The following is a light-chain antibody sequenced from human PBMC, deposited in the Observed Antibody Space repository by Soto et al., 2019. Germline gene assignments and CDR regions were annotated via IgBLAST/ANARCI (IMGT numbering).Light chain of an antibody. V-gene: IGLV2-8*01. J-gene: IGLJ1*01. CDR3: SSYAGSNNYV. CDR1: SGDVGGYNY. CDR2: EVS. Sequence: QSALTQPPSASGSPGQSVTISCTATSGDVGGYNYVSWYQQHPGKAPKLMINEVSKRPSGVPDRFSGSKSGNTASLTVSGLQAEDEADYYCSSYAGSNNYVFGTGTKVTVL.